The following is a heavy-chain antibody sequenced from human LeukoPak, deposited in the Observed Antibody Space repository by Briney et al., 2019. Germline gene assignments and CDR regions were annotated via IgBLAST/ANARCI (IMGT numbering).Heavy chain of an antibody. V-gene: IGHV1-18*01. CDR3: ARASSYYDSSGFDWFDP. J-gene: IGHJ5*02. CDR1: GYTFTSYG. D-gene: IGHD3-22*01. Sequence: GASVKVSCKASGYTFTSYGISWVRQAPGQGLEWMGWISAYNGNTNCAQKLQGRVTMTTDTSTSTAYMELRSLRSDDTAVYYCARASSYYDSSGFDWFDPWGQGTLVTVSS. CDR2: ISAYNGNT.